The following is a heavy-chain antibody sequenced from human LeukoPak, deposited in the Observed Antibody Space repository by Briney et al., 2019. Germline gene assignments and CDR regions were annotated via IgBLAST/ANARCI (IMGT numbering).Heavy chain of an antibody. J-gene: IGHJ4*02. V-gene: IGHV3-48*04. CDR3: ARERDSSGWYGMDY. CDR2: ISSSSSTI. D-gene: IGHD6-19*01. CDR1: GFTFSSYS. Sequence: GGSLRLSCAASGFTFSSYSMNWVRQAPGKGLEWVSYISSSSSTIYYADSVKGRFTISRDNAKNSLYLQMNSLRAEDTAVYYCARERDSSGWYGMDYWGQGTLVTVSS.